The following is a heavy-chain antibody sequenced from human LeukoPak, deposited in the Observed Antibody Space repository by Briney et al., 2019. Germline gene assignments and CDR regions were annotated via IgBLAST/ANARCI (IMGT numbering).Heavy chain of an antibody. V-gene: IGHV1-2*02. CDR2: INPNSGGT. J-gene: IGHJ6*02. D-gene: IGHD3-10*01. CDR1: GYTFTGYY. CDR3: ARANYYYGSGSYVSYYYGMDV. Sequence: ASVKVSCKASGYTFTGYYMHWVRRAPGQGLEWMGWINPNSGGTNYAQKFQGRVTMTRDTSISTAYMELSRLRSDDTAVYYCARANYYYGSGSYVSYYYGMDVWGQETTVTVSS.